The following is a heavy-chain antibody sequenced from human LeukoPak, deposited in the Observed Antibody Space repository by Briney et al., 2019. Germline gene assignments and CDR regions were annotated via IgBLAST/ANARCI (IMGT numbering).Heavy chain of an antibody. CDR3: ARERHSGSYYYFDY. CDR2: IYYSGST. CDR1: GGSISTYY. D-gene: IGHD1-26*01. J-gene: IGHJ4*02. V-gene: IGHV4-59*01. Sequence: PSETLSLTCTVSGGSISTYYWSWIRQPPGKGLEWIGYIYYSGSTSYNPSLKSRVTISVDTSKNQFSLELSSVTAADTAVYYCARERHSGSYYYFDYWGQGTLVTVSS.